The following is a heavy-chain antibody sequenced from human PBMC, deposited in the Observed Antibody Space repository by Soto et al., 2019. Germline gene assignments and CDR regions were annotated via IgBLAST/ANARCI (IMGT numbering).Heavy chain of an antibody. D-gene: IGHD3-9*01. V-gene: IGHV4-34*01. CDR3: ARDSISPTYYYYGMDV. Sequence: SETLSLTCAVYGGSFSGYYWIWIRQPPGKGLEWIGEINHSGSTNYNPSLKSRVTISVDTSKNQFSLKLSSVTAADTAVYYCARDSISPTYYYYGMDVWGQGTTVTVSS. CDR1: GGSFSGYY. J-gene: IGHJ6*02. CDR2: INHSGST.